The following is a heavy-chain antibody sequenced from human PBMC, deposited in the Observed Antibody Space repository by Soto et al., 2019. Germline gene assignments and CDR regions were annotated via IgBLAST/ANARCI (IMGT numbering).Heavy chain of an antibody. CDR3: ARGRPQGYYYALGV. CDR1: GGSISSGNYP. CDR2: IYYSGDT. V-gene: IGHV4-31*03. Sequence: PSETLSLTCTVSGGSISSGNYPWSWVRQHPGKGLEWIGNIYYSGDTYYNPSLRSRLTISMDTSKGQFFLKLSSVTAADTAVYYCARGRPQGYYYALGVWGQGTTVTVSS. J-gene: IGHJ6*02.